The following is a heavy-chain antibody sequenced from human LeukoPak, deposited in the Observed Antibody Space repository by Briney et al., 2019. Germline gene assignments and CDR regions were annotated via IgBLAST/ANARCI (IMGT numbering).Heavy chain of an antibody. D-gene: IGHD1-14*01. V-gene: IGHV3-74*01. CDR3: SRDFNGRNDF. CDR2: INPDGSRT. J-gene: IGHJ4*02. CDR1: GFTFSSYA. Sequence: SGGSLRLSCSASGFTFSSYAMHWVPQGPGKGLVWVSRINPDGSRTDYAESVKGRFTISRDNAKNTLSLEMNSLGDEDTAVYYCSRDFNGRNDFWGQGTLVTVSS.